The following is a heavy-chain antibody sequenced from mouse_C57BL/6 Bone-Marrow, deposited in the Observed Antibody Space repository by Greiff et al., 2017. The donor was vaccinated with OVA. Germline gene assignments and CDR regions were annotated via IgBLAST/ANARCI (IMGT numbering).Heavy chain of an antibody. Sequence: VMLVESGPGLVQPSQSLSITCTVSGFSLTSYGVHWVRQSPGKGLEWLGVIWRGGSTDYNAAFMSRLSITKDNSKSQVFFKMNSLQADDTAIYYCANYYYGSSGYAMDYWGQGTSVTVSS. CDR1: GFSLTSYG. CDR2: IWRGGST. J-gene: IGHJ4*01. D-gene: IGHD1-1*01. CDR3: ANYYYGSSGYAMDY. V-gene: IGHV2-5*01.